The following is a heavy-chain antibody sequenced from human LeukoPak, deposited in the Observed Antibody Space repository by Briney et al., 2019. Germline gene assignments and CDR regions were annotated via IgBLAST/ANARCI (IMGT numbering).Heavy chain of an antibody. CDR3: ARLGAYDSSGYYVDY. Sequence: KTGGSLRLSCAASGFTFSDYYMSWIRQAPGKGLKWVSYISSSGSTIYYADSVKGRFTISRDNAKNSLYLQMNSLRAEDTAVYYCARLGAYDSSGYYVDYWGQRTLVTVSS. CDR2: ISSSGSTI. D-gene: IGHD3-22*01. J-gene: IGHJ4*02. V-gene: IGHV3-11*01. CDR1: GFTFSDYY.